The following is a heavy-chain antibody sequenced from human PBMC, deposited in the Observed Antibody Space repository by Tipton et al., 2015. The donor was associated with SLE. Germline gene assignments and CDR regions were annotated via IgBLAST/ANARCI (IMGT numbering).Heavy chain of an antibody. Sequence: SLRLSCAASGFTFSSHWMSWVRQAPGKGLEWVANINQHESAKYYVDSVKGRFTISRDNAKNSLSLQMNSLRAGDTAVYYCARNGDAGDDYWGQGTLVTVSS. D-gene: IGHD5-24*01. CDR1: GFTFSSHW. CDR3: ARNGDAGDDY. V-gene: IGHV3-7*03. J-gene: IGHJ4*02. CDR2: INQHESAK.